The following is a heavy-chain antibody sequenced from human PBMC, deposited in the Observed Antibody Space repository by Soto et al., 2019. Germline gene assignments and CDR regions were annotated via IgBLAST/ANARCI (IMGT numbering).Heavy chain of an antibody. D-gene: IGHD2-2*02. CDR1: GFTFSSYG. V-gene: IGHV3-33*01. J-gene: IGHJ6*02. CDR3: AREPVVPAAIGVDYYYYGMDV. Sequence: QVQLVESGGGVVQPGRSLRLSCAASGFTFSSYGMHWVRQAPGKGLEWVAVIWYDGSNKYYADSVKGRFTISRDNSKNTLYLQMNSLRAEDTAVYYCAREPVVPAAIGVDYYYYGMDVWGQGTTVTVSS. CDR2: IWYDGSNK.